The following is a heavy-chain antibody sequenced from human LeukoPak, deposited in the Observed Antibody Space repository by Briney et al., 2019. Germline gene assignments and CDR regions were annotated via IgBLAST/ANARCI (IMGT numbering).Heavy chain of an antibody. CDR2: ISYSGST. D-gene: IGHD1-26*01. V-gene: IGHV4-59*01. CDR1: GGSISSYY. J-gene: IGHJ4*02. CDR3: ASSRYTGSYSTIDF. Sequence: SETLSLTCTVSGGSISSYYWSWIRQPPGKGLEWLGYISYSGSTNYNPSLKSRVTISLDTSKNQFSLKLSSVTAADTAMYYCASSRYTGSYSTIDFWGQGTLVTVSS.